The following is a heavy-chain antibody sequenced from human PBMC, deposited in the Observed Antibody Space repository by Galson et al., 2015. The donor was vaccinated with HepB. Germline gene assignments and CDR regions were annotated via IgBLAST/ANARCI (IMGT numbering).Heavy chain of an antibody. V-gene: IGHV4-59*02. D-gene: IGHD5-12*01. CDR2: MYYGGTG. J-gene: IGHJ4*02. CDR1: GGSVSTYR. Sequence: SETLSLTCSVSGGSVSTYRWSWIRQPPGKGLQWIGYMYYGGTGNYNPSLKSRVSISVDTSKNPFSLKLTSVTAADTAVYYCATLSGSYSGLARVFDFWGQGSQVTVSS. CDR3: ATLSGSYSGLARVFDF.